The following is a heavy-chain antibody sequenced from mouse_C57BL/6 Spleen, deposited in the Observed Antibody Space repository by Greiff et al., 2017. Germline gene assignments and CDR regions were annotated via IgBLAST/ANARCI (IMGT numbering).Heavy chain of an antibody. Sequence: VQLQQSGAELVRPGASVKLSCTASGFNIKDDYMHWVKQRPEQGLEWIGWIDPENGDTEYASKFQGKATITADTSSNTAYLQLSSLTSEDTAVYYCTTLYYGSPFDYWGQGTTLTVSS. V-gene: IGHV14-4*01. J-gene: IGHJ2*01. CDR1: GFNIKDDY. D-gene: IGHD1-1*01. CDR2: IDPENGDT. CDR3: TTLYYGSPFDY.